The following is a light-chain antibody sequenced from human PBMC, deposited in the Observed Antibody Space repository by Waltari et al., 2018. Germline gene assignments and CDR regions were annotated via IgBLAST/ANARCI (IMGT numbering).Light chain of an antibody. CDR3: QSYDGSNPVV. CDR1: SGSLASNY. J-gene: IGLJ3*02. CDR2: EDS. V-gene: IGLV6-57*03. Sequence: FLLTQPHSVSESPGKTVTISCPRTSGSLASNYVPLYQQRPGSAPPTVIFEDSQRPSGVPDRFSGSVDISSNSASLTISGLETEDEADYYCQSYDGSNPVVFGGGTKLTVL.